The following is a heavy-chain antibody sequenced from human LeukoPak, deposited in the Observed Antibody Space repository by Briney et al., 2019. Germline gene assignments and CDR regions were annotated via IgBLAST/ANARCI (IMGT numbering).Heavy chain of an antibody. CDR3: ARWGGTRQYYFDY. D-gene: IGHD1-1*01. CDR1: GFIFSDYG. CDR2: TRFDGSIK. J-gene: IGHJ4*02. Sequence: PGGSLRLFCAVSGFIFSDYGFHWVRQAPGKGLEWVAVTRFDGSIKQYADSVKGRFTISRDDSKNTLYLQMNFLKSEDTAVYYCARWGGTRQYYFDYWGQGTLVTVSS. V-gene: IGHV3-33*01.